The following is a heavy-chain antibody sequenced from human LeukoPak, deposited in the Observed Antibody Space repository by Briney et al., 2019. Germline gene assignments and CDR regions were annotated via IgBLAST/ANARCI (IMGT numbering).Heavy chain of an antibody. CDR2: ISSGGSYI. Sequence: PGGSLRLSCAASGFSFSKYNMNWVRQAPGKGLEWVSSISSGGSYIYYADSVKGRFTIYRDNTKNSLYLQMNSLRAEDTAVYLCAREFIGSWYWDSWGQGTLVTVSS. CDR3: AREFIGSWYWDS. CDR1: GFSFSKYN. D-gene: IGHD6-13*01. V-gene: IGHV3-21*01. J-gene: IGHJ4*02.